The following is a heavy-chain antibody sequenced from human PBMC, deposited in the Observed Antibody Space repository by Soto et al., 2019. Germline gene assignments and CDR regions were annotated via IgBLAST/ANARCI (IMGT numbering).Heavy chain of an antibody. J-gene: IGHJ4*02. Sequence: QLQLQESGSGLVKPSQTLSLTCAVSGGSISSGGYSWSWIGQPPGKGLEWIGYIYHSGRTYYNPSLKITITISIDRSKNQFSLKLSAVTAADTAVYSSSTGMTTVTTIYYWGQCTRVAVSS. CDR1: GGSISSGGYS. V-gene: IGHV4-30-2*01. CDR2: IYHSGRT. CDR3: STGMTTVTTIYY. D-gene: IGHD4-4*01.